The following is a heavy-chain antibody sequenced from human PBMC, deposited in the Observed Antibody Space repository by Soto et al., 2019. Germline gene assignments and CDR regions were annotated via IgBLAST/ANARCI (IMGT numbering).Heavy chain of an antibody. CDR1: GDNFATHW. CDR2: IFPGDAET. V-gene: IGHV5-51*01. CDR3: ATPGGFGMDV. J-gene: IGHJ6*02. Sequence: GASLKISCQGSGDNFATHWIGWVRHKAGKGLEWMGIIFPGDAETRYSPSFQGHITISADKSISIAYLRWSSLKASDTGMYYCATPGGFGMDVWGQGTTVTVSS. D-gene: IGHD5-12*01.